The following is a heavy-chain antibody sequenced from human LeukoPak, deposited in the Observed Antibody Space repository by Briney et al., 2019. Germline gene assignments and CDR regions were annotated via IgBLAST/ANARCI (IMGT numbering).Heavy chain of an antibody. V-gene: IGHV4-38-2*02. J-gene: IGHJ6*03. CDR1: GYSISSDYY. CDR2: IYHSGST. Sequence: SETLSLTCIVSGYSISSDYYWGWIRQPPGKGLEWIGSIYHSGSTYYNPSLKSRITISVDTSKNQFSLKMSSVTSADTAVYYCARDSRGATITWEYYMDVWGKGTTVSVSS. D-gene: IGHD1-26*01. CDR3: ARDSRGATITWEYYMDV.